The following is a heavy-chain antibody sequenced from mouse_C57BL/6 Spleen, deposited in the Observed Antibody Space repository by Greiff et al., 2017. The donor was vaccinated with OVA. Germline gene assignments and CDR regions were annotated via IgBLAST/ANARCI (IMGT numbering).Heavy chain of an antibody. CDR1: GFTFSDFY. CDR2: SRNKANDYTT. D-gene: IGHD2-5*01. CDR3: ARDASNYWGLDY. V-gene: IGHV7-1*01. Sequence: EVMLVESGGGLVQSGRSLRLSCATSGFTFSDFYMEWVRQAPGKGLEWIAASRNKANDYTTEYSASVKGRFIVSRDTSQSILYLQMNALRAEDTAIYDCARDASNYWGLDYWGQGTTLTVSS. J-gene: IGHJ2*01.